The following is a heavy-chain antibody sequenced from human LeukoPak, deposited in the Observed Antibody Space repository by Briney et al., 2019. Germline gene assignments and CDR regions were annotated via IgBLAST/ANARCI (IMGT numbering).Heavy chain of an antibody. CDR3: ASSCSSTSCYGRDV. D-gene: IGHD2-2*01. CDR1: GFTFDDYG. V-gene: IGHV3-20*01. CDR2: INWNGGSA. Sequence: PGGSLRLSRAASGFTFDDYGMSWVRQAPGKGLEWVSGINWNGGSAGYADSVKGRFTISRDNAKNSLYLQMNSLRAEDTALYHCASSCSSTSCYGRDVWGKGTTVTVSS. J-gene: IGHJ6*04.